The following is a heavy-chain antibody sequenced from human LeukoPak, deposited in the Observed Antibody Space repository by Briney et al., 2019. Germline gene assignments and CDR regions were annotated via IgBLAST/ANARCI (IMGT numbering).Heavy chain of an antibody. CDR3: AKDLWGDGSYYFDY. D-gene: IGHD5-24*01. Sequence: PGGSLRLSCAASGFTFSSYAMSWVRQAPGKGLEWVSSNSGSGGSTYYADSVRGRFTISRDNSKNTLYLEMNSLRAEDTVVYYCAKDLWGDGSYYFDYWGQGTLVTVSS. V-gene: IGHV3-23*01. CDR1: GFTFSSYA. CDR2: NSGSGGST. J-gene: IGHJ4*02.